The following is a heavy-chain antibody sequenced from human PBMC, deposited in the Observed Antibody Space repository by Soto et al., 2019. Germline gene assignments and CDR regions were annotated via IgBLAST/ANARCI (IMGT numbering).Heavy chain of an antibody. Sequence: SETLSLTCTVSGGSISSSSYYWGWIRQPPGKGLEWIGSIYYSGSTYYNPSLKSRVTISVDTSKNQFSLKLSSVTAADTAVYYCARATVTTSLYYYGMDVWGQGTTVTAP. CDR2: IYYSGST. CDR1: GGSISSSSYY. V-gene: IGHV4-39*01. D-gene: IGHD4-17*01. CDR3: ARATVTTSLYYYGMDV. J-gene: IGHJ6*02.